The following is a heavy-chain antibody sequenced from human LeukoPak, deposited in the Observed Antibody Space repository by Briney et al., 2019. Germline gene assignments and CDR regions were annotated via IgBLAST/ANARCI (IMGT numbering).Heavy chain of an antibody. CDR3: ARTYYYGSGSYAFDI. V-gene: IGHV4-59*08. CDR2: IYYSGST. J-gene: IGHJ3*02. Sequence: SETLSLTCTVSGGSISSYYWSWIRQPPGKGLEWIGYIYYSGSTNYNPSLKSRVTISVDTSKNQFSLKLSSVTAADTAVYYCARTYYYGSGSYAFDIWGQGTMVTVSS. CDR1: GGSISSYY. D-gene: IGHD3-10*01.